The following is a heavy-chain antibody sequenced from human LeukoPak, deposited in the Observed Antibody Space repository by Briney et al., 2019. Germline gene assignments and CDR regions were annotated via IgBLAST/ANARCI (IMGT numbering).Heavy chain of an antibody. J-gene: IGHJ6*02. CDR2: LSSSGSI. V-gene: IGHV3-48*01. CDR3: ARTQGSITMVRAYYYYGMDV. CDR1: GFTFSRYS. Sequence: GGSLRLSCAASGFTFSRYSMSWVRQAPGKGLEWVSYLSSSGSIYYADSVKGRFTISRDNAKNTLYLQVNSLRAEDTAVYYCARTQGSITMVRAYYYYGMDVWGQGTTVTVSS. D-gene: IGHD3-10*01.